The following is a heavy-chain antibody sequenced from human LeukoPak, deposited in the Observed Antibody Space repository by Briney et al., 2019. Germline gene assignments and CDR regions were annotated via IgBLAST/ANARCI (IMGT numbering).Heavy chain of an antibody. D-gene: IGHD2-2*02. CDR1: GFTFSNYG. Sequence: GRSLRLSCAASGFTFSNYGMHWVRQAPGKGLEWVSGISGGGDITYYADSVKGRFTISRDNSKNTLDLQMNSLRAEDTAVYYCAKDRYCSSTSCYRAVGYSFDYWGQGTLVTVSS. CDR2: ISGGGDIT. J-gene: IGHJ4*02. V-gene: IGHV3-23*01. CDR3: AKDRYCSSTSCYRAVGYSFDY.